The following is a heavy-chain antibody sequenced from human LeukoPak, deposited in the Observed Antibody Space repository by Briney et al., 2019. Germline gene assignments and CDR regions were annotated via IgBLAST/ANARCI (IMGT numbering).Heavy chain of an antibody. CDR1: GGSISSGDYY. CDR2: IYYSGST. Sequence: SETLSLTCTVSGGSISSGDYYWSWIRQPPGKGLEWIGYIYYSGSTYYNPSLKSRVTISVDTSKNQFSLKLSSVTAADTAVYYCARANRGLVTDYFDYWGQGTLVNVSS. V-gene: IGHV4-30-4*01. J-gene: IGHJ4*02. CDR3: ARANRGLVTDYFDY. D-gene: IGHD3/OR15-3a*01.